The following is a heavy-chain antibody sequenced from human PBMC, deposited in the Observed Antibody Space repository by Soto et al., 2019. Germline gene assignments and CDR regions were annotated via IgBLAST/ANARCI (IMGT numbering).Heavy chain of an antibody. D-gene: IGHD3-3*01. V-gene: IGHV3-13*01. CDR1: GFTFSSYD. Sequence: GSLRLSCAASGFTFSSYDMHWVRQATGKGLEWVSAIGTAGDTYYPGSVKGRFTISRENAKNSLYLQMNSLRAGDTAVYYCARTSIRFLEWLSPSPYYYYYMDVWGKGTTVTVSS. J-gene: IGHJ6*03. CDR2: IGTAGDT. CDR3: ARTSIRFLEWLSPSPYYYYYMDV.